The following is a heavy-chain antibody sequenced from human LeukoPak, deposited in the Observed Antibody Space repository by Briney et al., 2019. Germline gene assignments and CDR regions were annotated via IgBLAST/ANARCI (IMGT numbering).Heavy chain of an antibody. Sequence: ASVKVSCKASGYTFTSYDINWVRQATGQGLEWMGWMNPNSGNTGYAQKFQGRVTMTRNTSIRSEDTAVYYRFLPRPVTTGVGPPSGWFDPWGQGTLVTVSS. J-gene: IGHJ5*02. CDR3: GPPSGWFDP. CDR2: MNPNSGNT. V-gene: IGHV1-8*01. D-gene: IGHD4-17*01. CDR1: GYTFTSYD.